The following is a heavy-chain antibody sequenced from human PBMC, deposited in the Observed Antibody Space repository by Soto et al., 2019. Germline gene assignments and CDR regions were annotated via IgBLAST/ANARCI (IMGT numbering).Heavy chain of an antibody. CDR2: FHPSGDAT. CDR1: GYIFSNYY. Sequence: QVQLVQSGAEVKKPGPSVKVSCKASGYIFSNYYMHWVRQAPGQGLEWMGVFHPSGDATHYAQSFQGRVSVTRDTSTSTVYMELSTPTSEDTAVYYCARRGMSKIGFDTWGQGTMVTVSS. D-gene: IGHD3-10*01. V-gene: IGHV1-46*01. CDR3: ARRGMSKIGFDT. J-gene: IGHJ3*02.